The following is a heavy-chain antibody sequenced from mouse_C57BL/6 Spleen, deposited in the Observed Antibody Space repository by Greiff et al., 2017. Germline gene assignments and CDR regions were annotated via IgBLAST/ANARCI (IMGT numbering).Heavy chain of an antibody. D-gene: IGHD3-2*02. Sequence: QVQLQQSGAELARPGASVKLSCKASGYTFTSYGISWVKQRTGQGLEWIGEIYPRSGNTYYNEKFKGKATLTADKSSSTAYMELRSLTSEDSAVYFCAREAQATWRSPWFAYWGQGTLVTVSA. J-gene: IGHJ3*01. CDR1: GYTFTSYG. V-gene: IGHV1-81*01. CDR2: IYPRSGNT. CDR3: AREAQATWRSPWFAY.